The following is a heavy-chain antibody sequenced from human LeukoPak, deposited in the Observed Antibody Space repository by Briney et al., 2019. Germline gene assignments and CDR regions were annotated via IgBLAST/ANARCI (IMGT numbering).Heavy chain of an antibody. D-gene: IGHD3-22*01. CDR1: GYSISSGYY. CDR3: ARYDRSGYSLEL. J-gene: IGHJ4*02. CDR2: IYHSGST. Sequence: PSETLSLTCTVSGYSISSGYYWGWIRQPPGKGLEWIGSIYHSGSTYYNPSLKSRVTISVDTSKNQLSLKLSSVTAADTAVYYCARYDRSGYSLELWGQGTLVTVSS. V-gene: IGHV4-38-2*02.